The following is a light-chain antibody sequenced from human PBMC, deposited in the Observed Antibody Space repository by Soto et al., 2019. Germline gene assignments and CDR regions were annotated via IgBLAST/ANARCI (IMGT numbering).Light chain of an antibody. CDR1: QGISSS. Sequence: AQSPGFLSTSVGDRVTITCRASQGISSSLAWYQQRPGKAPKLLIYAASTLQSGVPSRFSGSGSGTEFILTISSLQPEDFATYYCQQLDSYPLTFCGGTKVDIK. CDR2: AAS. V-gene: IGKV1-9*01. CDR3: QQLDSYPLT. J-gene: IGKJ4*01.